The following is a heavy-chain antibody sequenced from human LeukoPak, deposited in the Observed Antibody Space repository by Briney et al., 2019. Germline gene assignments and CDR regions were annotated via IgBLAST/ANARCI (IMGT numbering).Heavy chain of an antibody. D-gene: IGHD3-10*01. CDR3: ATNYYGSGSYPYYFDY. CDR1: GFSFSSYG. Sequence: PGGSLRLSCAASGFSFSSYGMHWVRQAPGKGLEWVAVIPYDGSNKYYADSVKGRFTISRDNSKNTLYLQMNSLRVEDTAEYYCATNYYGSGSYPYYFDYWGQGTLVTVSS. V-gene: IGHV3-30*03. J-gene: IGHJ4*02. CDR2: IPYDGSNK.